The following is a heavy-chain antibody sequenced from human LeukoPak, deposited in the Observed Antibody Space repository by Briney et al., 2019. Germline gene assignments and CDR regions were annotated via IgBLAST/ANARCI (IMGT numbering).Heavy chain of an antibody. D-gene: IGHD1-1*01. CDR3: ASGNDFDY. V-gene: IGHV3-7*03. CDR2: IKQDGSQK. J-gene: IGHJ4*02. Sequence: PGGSLRLSCAASGFTFSNSWMSWVRQAPGKGLEWVASIKQDGSQKYYLDSVKGRFTTSRDNAKNSLSLQMNSLRVEDTAVYYCASGNDFDYWGQGTLVTVSS. CDR1: GFTFSNSW.